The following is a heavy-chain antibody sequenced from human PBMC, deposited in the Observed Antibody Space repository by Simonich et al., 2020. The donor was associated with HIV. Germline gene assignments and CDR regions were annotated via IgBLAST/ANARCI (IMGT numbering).Heavy chain of an antibody. J-gene: IGHJ4*02. V-gene: IGHV1-2*02. Sequence: QVQLVQSGAEVKKPGASVKVSCKASGYTFTAYYMHWVRQAPGQGLEGWGWINPKKGDTNFSQKFQGRVSMIRDTSISTAFMELSSLRSDDTAVYYCARGPNTGGYDSFGGQGTLVTVSS. CDR3: ARGPNTGGYDSF. CDR2: INPKKGDT. CDR1: GYTFTAYY. D-gene: IGHD5-12*01.